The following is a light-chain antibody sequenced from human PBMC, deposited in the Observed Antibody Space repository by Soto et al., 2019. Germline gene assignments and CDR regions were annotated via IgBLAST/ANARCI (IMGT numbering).Light chain of an antibody. J-gene: IGKJ5*01. CDR2: DAS. CDR3: QQRSNWPPIT. V-gene: IGKV3-11*01. CDR1: QSVSSTY. Sequence: EIVLTQSQDTLSLSPGERVTLSCRASQSVSSTYLIWYQQKPGQAPRLLIYDASNRATGIPARFSGSGSGTDFTLTISSLEPEDFAVYYCQQRSNWPPITFGQGTRLEIK.